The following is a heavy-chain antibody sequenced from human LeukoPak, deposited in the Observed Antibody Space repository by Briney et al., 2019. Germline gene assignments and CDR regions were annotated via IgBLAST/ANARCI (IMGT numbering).Heavy chain of an antibody. CDR1: GYSFTNFD. CDR3: ARGPQWRGDYYYMDV. CDR2: MNPNSGNK. V-gene: IGHV1-8*01. D-gene: IGHD6-19*01. J-gene: IGHJ6*03. Sequence: ASVKVSCKASGYSFTNFDINWVRQATGQGPEWMGWMNPNSGNKGYAQKFQGRVSMTMNTSITTAYMELSSLRSEDTAVYYCARGPQWRGDYYYMDVWGRGTTVTVSS.